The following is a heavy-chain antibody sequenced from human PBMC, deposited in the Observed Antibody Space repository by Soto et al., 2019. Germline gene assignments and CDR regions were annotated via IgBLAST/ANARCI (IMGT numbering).Heavy chain of an antibody. Sequence: SETLSLTCAVYGGSFSGYYWSWIRQPPGKGLEWIGEINHSGSTNCNPSLKSRVTISVDTSKNQFSLKLSSVTAAATAVYYGARVVIHYYGMDVWGQVTTVIVSS. J-gene: IGHJ6*02. CDR2: INHSGST. D-gene: IGHD3-22*01. CDR1: GGSFSGYY. CDR3: ARVVIHYYGMDV. V-gene: IGHV4-34*01.